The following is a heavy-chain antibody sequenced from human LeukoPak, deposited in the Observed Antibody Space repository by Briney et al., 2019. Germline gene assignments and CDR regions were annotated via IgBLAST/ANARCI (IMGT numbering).Heavy chain of an antibody. J-gene: IGHJ4*02. V-gene: IGHV3-15*01. Sequence: PGGSLRLSCAGSGFIFSDVWMSWVRQVPGKGLEWVGRIKSKSDGGTIDYAAPVKGRITMSRDDSRKTLALELNNLKTEDTGMYYCTTDLDYWGQGTLVTGS. CDR3: TTDLDY. CDR2: IKSKSDGGTI. CDR1: GFIFSDVW.